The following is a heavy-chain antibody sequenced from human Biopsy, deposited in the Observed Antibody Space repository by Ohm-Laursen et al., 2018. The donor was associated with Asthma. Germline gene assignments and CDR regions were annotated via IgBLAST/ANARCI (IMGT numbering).Heavy chain of an antibody. J-gene: IGHJ3*01. CDR2: VNTGNGDT. CDR3: ARTYYDFLTGQVKDVFGV. Sequence: VASVNASCKAAGYNFISFAIHWVRQAPGQRLEWLGLVNTGNGDTKYSQKFQGRVTITRDTSASTAYMELRSLRSEDTATYYCARTYYDFLTGQVKDVFGVWGQGTMVTVSS. CDR1: GYNFISFA. D-gene: IGHD3-9*01. V-gene: IGHV1-3*04.